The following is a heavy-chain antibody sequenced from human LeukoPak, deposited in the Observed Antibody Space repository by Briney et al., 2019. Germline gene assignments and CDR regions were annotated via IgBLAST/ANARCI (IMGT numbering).Heavy chain of an antibody. D-gene: IGHD7-27*01. CDR2: IRGSRSGLGSGM. J-gene: IGHJ4*02. Sequence: GGSLRLSCAASGFIFSDYSMNWVRQAPGKGLEWISNIRGSRSGLGSGMYYADSVRGRFTISRDDAKNSLYLQMSSLRAVDTAFYYCARDNNWGFDYWGQGALVTVSS. CDR1: GFIFSDYS. V-gene: IGHV3-48*04. CDR3: ARDNNWGFDY.